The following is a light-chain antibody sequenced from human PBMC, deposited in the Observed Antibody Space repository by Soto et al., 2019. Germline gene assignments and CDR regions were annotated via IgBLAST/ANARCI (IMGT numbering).Light chain of an antibody. CDR3: QQYNNWPYT. CDR1: QNVRSN. V-gene: IGKV3-15*01. J-gene: IGKJ2*01. CDR2: GAS. Sequence: EIVMTQSPATLSVSPGERATLSCRASQNVRSNLAWYQHKPGRAPRLLIYGASTRATGIPARFSGSGSGTEFTLTISSLQSEDFAVYYCQQYNNWPYTFGQGTKVDIK.